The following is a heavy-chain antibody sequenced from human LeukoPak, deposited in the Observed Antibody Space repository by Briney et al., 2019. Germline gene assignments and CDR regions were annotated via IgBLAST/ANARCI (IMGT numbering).Heavy chain of an antibody. V-gene: IGHV3-48*03. CDR1: GFTFSSYE. CDR2: ISNSDSTI. J-gene: IGHJ4*02. CDR3: ARGYYDSSGYFQHGR. D-gene: IGHD3-22*01. Sequence: GGSLRLSCATSGFTFSSYEMNWVRQAPGKGLEWVSYISNSDSTIFYADPVKGRFTISRDNAKNSLYLQMNSLRAEDTAVYYCARGYYDSSGYFQHGRWGQGTLVTVSS.